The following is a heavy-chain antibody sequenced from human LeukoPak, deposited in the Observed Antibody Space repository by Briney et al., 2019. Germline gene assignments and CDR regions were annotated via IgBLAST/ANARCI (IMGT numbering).Heavy chain of an antibody. CDR2: INHSGST. J-gene: IGHJ4*02. V-gene: IGHV4-34*01. D-gene: IGHD2-15*01. Sequence: KASETLSLTCAVYGGSLSGYYWSWIRQPPGKGLEWIGEINHSGSTNYNPSLKSRVTISVDTSKNQFSLKLSSVTAADTAVYYCARATPRGHVDYWGQGTLVTVSS. CDR1: GGSLSGYY. CDR3: ARATPRGHVDY.